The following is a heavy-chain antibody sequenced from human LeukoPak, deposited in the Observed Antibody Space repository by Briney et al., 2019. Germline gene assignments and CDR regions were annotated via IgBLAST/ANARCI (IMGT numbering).Heavy chain of an antibody. V-gene: IGHV4-39*07. CDR1: GGSISSSTYY. J-gene: IGHJ4*02. Sequence: SETLSLTCTVSGGSISSSTYYWGWIRRPPGKGLEWIGEINHSGSTNYNPSLKSRVTISVDTSKNQFSLKLSSVTAADTAVYYCARDPEVDTGTGPRFDYWGQGTLVTVSS. CDR3: ARDPEVDTGTGPRFDY. D-gene: IGHD5-18*01. CDR2: INHSGST.